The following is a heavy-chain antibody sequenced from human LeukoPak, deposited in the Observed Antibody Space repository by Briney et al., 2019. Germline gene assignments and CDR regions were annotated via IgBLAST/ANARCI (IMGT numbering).Heavy chain of an antibody. D-gene: IGHD3-10*01. J-gene: IGHJ4*02. CDR3: ARFWSGSSMYPFDY. CDR2: ISAYNGNT. CDR1: GYTFTTYS. V-gene: IGHV1-18*01. Sequence: ASVKVSCKASGYTFTTYSISWVRQAPGQGLEWMGWISAYNGNTNYAQKLQGRVTMTTDTSTSTAYMELRSLRSDDAAVYYCARFWSGSSMYPFDYWGQGTLVTVSS.